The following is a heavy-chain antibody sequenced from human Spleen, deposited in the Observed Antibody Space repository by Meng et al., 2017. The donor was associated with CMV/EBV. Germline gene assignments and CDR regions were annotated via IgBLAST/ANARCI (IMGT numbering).Heavy chain of an antibody. J-gene: IGHJ4*02. V-gene: IGHV4-34*01. CDR3: ARAQRVVVAAPHFDY. Sequence: VSGGSFSGYYWTWIRQPPGKGLEWIGEIYLGERPYYNPSFKSRVTISVDTSKNQFSLTLSSVTAADTAVYYCARAQRVVVAAPHFDYWGQGTLVTVSS. CDR2: IYLGERP. CDR1: GGSFSGYY. D-gene: IGHD2-15*01.